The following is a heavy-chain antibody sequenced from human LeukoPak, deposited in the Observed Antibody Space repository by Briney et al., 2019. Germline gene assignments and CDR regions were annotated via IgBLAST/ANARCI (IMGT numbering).Heavy chain of an antibody. D-gene: IGHD6-19*01. CDR1: GFTFSHSA. CDR2: ISGSGSDT. J-gene: IGHJ4*02. Sequence: GGSLRLSCAASGFTFSHSAMSWVRQAPGKGLEWISTISGSGSDTNYADSVRGRLIISRDNSKNTLFLQMNSLRAEDTAVYYCARGVSSGWYYFDYWGQGTLVTVSS. CDR3: ARGVSSGWYYFDY. V-gene: IGHV3-23*01.